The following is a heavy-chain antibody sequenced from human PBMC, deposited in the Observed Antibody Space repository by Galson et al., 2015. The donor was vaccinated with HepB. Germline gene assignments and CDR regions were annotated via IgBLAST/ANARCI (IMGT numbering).Heavy chain of an antibody. CDR1: GFTFSSYS. D-gene: IGHD4-23*01. J-gene: IGHJ6*02. Sequence: SLRLSCAASGFTFSSYSMNWVRQAPGKGLEWVPSISSSSSYIYYADSVKGRFTISRDNAKNSLYLQMNSLRAEDTAVYYCARDSGGNSHYYYYGMDVWGQGTTVTVSS. V-gene: IGHV3-21*01. CDR2: ISSSSSYI. CDR3: ARDSGGNSHYYYYGMDV.